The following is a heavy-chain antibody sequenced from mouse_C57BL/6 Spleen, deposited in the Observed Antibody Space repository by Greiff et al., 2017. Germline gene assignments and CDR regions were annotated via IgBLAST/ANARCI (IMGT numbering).Heavy chain of an antibody. Sequence: VQLQQPGAELVRPGSSVKLSCKASGYTFTSYWMDWVKQRPGQGLEWIGNIYPSDSETHYNQKFKDKATLTVDKSSSTAYMQLSSLTSEDPAVYYGASGYDRIYYAMDYWGQGTSVTVSS. J-gene: IGHJ4*01. V-gene: IGHV1-61*01. CDR1: GYTFTSYW. CDR3: ASGYDRIYYAMDY. D-gene: IGHD2-2*01. CDR2: IYPSDSET.